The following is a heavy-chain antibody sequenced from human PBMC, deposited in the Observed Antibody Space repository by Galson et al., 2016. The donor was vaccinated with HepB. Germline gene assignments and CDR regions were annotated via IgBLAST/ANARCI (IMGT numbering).Heavy chain of an antibody. J-gene: IGHJ3*01. CDR1: GDSISNYY. V-gene: IGHV4-59*01. CDR3: ATTYCGADCSHVYAFDF. Sequence: SETLSLTCTVSGDSISNYYCSWIRQPPGKALEWIGYRFYSGTTDYNSSLKSRVTISVDTSKNQFSLKLSSVTAADTALYYCATTYCGADCSHVYAFDFWGQGTMVTVSS. D-gene: IGHD2-21*01. CDR2: RFYSGTT.